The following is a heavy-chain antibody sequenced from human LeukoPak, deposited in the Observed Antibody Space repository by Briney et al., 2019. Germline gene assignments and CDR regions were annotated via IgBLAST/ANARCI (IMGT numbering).Heavy chain of an antibody. CDR1: GFSISASA. CDR2: IRTKTNNYAT. CDR3: AGYSSGWYMDY. D-gene: IGHD6-19*01. V-gene: IGHV3-73*01. J-gene: IGHJ4*02. Sequence: GGSLKLSCAASGFSISASAMHWVRQASGKGLEWISRIRTKTNNYATAYAASVKGRFTISRDDPKNTAYLQVNSLRAEDTAVYYCAGYSSGWYMDYWGQGTLVTVSS.